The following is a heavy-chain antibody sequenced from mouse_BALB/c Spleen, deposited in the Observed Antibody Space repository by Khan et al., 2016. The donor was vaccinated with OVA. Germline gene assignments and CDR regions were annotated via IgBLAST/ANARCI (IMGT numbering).Heavy chain of an antibody. V-gene: IGHV2-6-4*01. CDR3: ARKKYGNYVSMDY. CDR2: IWSGGST. CDR1: GFSLSRYS. Sequence: QVQLQQSGPGLVAPSQSLSITCTVSGFSLSRYSVHWVRQPPGKGLEWLGMIWSGGSTDYNSALKSRLSISKDNSKSQVFLKMNSLQTDDTAMYYFARKKYGNYVSMDYWGQGTSVTVSS. D-gene: IGHD2-10*02. J-gene: IGHJ4*01.